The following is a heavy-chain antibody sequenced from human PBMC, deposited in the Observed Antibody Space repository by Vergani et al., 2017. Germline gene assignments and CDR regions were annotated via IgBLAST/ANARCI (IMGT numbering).Heavy chain of an antibody. Sequence: EVQLVESGGGLVQPGGSLRLSCAASGFTVSSNYMSWVRQAPGKGLEWVSVIYSGGSTYYADSVKGRFTISRDNSKNTLYLQMNSLRAEDTAVYYCAGVPNYYDSSGYPRSVWGQGTLVTVSS. D-gene: IGHD3-22*01. CDR2: IYSGGST. CDR3: AGVPNYYDSSGYPRSV. CDR1: GFTVSSNY. J-gene: IGHJ4*02. V-gene: IGHV3-66*02.